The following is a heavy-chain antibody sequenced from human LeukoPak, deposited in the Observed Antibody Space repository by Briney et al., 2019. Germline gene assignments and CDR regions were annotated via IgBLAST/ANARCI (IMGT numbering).Heavy chain of an antibody. CDR2: IDPHSGDT. CDR1: GYIFAGYN. Sequence: ASVKVSCRTSGYIFAGYNMHWVRQALGQGLEWMGRIDPHSGDTRISQKFQGRVTVTRDTSISTVYMELNGLTSDDTAIYYCAREGSGYDYYYFDYWGQGTLVTVSS. D-gene: IGHD5-12*01. J-gene: IGHJ4*02. CDR3: AREGSGYDYYYFDY. V-gene: IGHV1-2*02.